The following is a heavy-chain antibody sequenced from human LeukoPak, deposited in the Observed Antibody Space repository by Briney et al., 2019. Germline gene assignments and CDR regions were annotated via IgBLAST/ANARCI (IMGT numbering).Heavy chain of an antibody. D-gene: IGHD3-9*01. J-gene: IGHJ6*03. CDR2: IYYSGST. CDR1: GGSISSYY. CDR3: ARDVYYDILTGYPRGRYMDV. Sequence: SETLSLTCTVSGGSISSYYWSWIRQPPGKGLEWIGYIYYSGSTNYNPSLKSRVTISVDTSKNQFSLKLSSVTAADTAVYYCARDVYYDILTGYPRGRYMDVWGKGTTVTVSS. V-gene: IGHV4-59*01.